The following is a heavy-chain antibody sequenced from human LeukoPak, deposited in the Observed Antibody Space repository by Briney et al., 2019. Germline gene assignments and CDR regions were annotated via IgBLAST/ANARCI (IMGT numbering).Heavy chain of an antibody. CDR2: IPYDGRNK. J-gene: IGHJ4*02. CDR1: GFTFSSYG. Sequence: PGGSLRLSCAASGFTFSSYGMHWVRQAPGKGLEWVAFIPYDGRNKYSAVSVKGRFTISRDNSKNTLYLQMDSLRAEDTAVFYCARLPAYCSSTSCYVDYWGQGTLVTVSS. CDR3: ARLPAYCSSTSCYVDY. D-gene: IGHD2-2*01. V-gene: IGHV3-30*02.